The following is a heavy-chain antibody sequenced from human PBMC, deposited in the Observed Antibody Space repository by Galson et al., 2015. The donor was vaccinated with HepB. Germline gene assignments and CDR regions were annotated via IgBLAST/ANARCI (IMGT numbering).Heavy chain of an antibody. CDR3: AKDPPPEDSSPGLGFGY. V-gene: IGHV3-23*01. J-gene: IGHJ4*02. D-gene: IGHD6-6*01. CDR2: ISGSGGNT. CDR1: GFTFSSYA. Sequence: SLRLSCAASGFTFSSYAMSWVRQAPGKGLEWVSSISGSGGNTYYADSVKGRFTISRDNSKNTLYLQMNSLRAEDTAVYYCAKDPPPEDSSPGLGFGYWGQGTLVTVSS.